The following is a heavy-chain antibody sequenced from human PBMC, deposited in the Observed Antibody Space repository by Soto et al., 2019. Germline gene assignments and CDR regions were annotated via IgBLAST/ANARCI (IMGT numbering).Heavy chain of an antibody. CDR1: GFTFSIHA. V-gene: IGHV3-23*01. Sequence: PGGSLRLSCVASGFTFSIHAMSWVRQVPGRGLEWVSTISSRGGKTYFADSVKGRFFISRDNTKNTLFLQMYSLGAEDTAVYYCARDPVQNSGYGVFGWFDRWGQGALVTVSS. D-gene: IGHD5-12*01. CDR3: ARDPVQNSGYGVFGWFDR. CDR2: ISSRGGKT. J-gene: IGHJ5*02.